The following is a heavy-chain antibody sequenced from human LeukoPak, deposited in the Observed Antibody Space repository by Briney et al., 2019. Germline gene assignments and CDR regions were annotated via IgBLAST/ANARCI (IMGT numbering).Heavy chain of an antibody. V-gene: IGHV3-48*03. CDR1: GFMFSNYE. CDR3: ASLWELTMA. J-gene: IGHJ5*02. CDR2: ISIGGDTR. D-gene: IGHD3-16*01. Sequence: QAGESLRLSCAASGFMFSNYEMDWVRQAPGKGLEWVSYISIGGDTRHYADSVKGRFTISRDNAKNSVYLQMNSLRAEDTAVYFCASLWELTMAWGQGTLVTVSS.